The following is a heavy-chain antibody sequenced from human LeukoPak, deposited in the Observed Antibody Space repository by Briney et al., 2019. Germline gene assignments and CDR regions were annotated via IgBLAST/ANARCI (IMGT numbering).Heavy chain of an antibody. CDR2: IYYTGST. V-gene: IGHV4-39*07. CDR3: ASKEGLARSSLDWYFDL. Sequence: PSETLSLTCTVSGGSISSTSFYWGWIRQPPGKGLEWIGTIYYTGSTYYNPSLKSRVTISVDTSKNQFSLKRSSVTAADTAVYYCASKEGLARSSLDWYFDLWGRGTLVTVSS. CDR1: GGSISSTSFY. J-gene: IGHJ2*01.